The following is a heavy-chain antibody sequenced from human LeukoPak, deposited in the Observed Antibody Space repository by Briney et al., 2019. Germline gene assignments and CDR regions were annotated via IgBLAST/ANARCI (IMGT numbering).Heavy chain of an antibody. CDR2: IRWDGSIQ. D-gene: IGHD3-22*01. CDR1: GFTFSSYG. J-gene: IGHJ4*02. CDR3: ARSKSYDSSGYYFDY. Sequence: PGGSLRLSCAASGFTFSSYGMHWVRQAPGKGLEGVAFIRWDGSIQYYADSAKGRFTISRDTSKNTLYLQMNSLRAEDTALYYCARSKSYDSSGYYFDYWGQGTLVTVPS. V-gene: IGHV3-30*02.